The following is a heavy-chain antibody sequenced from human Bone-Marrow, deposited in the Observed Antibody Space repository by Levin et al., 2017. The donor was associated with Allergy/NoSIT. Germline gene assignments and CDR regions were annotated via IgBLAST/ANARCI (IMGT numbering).Heavy chain of an antibody. CDR2: IKQDGSEK. J-gene: IGHJ2*01. CDR3: ARLKDYGDYDLLTWYFDL. V-gene: IGHV3-7*01. CDR1: GFTFSSYW. Sequence: GGSLRLSCAASGFTFSSYWMSWVRQAPGKGLEWVANIKQDGSEKYYVDSVKGRFTISRDNAKNSLYLQMNSLRAEDTAVYYCARLKDYGDYDLLTWYFDLWGRGTLVTVSS. D-gene: IGHD4-17*01.